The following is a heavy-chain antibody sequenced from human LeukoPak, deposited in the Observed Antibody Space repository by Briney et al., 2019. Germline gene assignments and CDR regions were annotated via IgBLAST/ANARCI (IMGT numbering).Heavy chain of an antibody. Sequence: ASVKVSCKASGHTFVSYGISWVRQAPGQGLEWMGWISGYNGKINYAQKFQGRVTMTTDKSTSTAYLELRSLTSEDTAVYYCARRFCSSVSCYDDDAFDVWGQGTLVTVSS. CDR2: ISGYNGKI. J-gene: IGHJ3*01. V-gene: IGHV1-18*01. D-gene: IGHD2-2*01. CDR1: GHTFVSYG. CDR3: ARRFCSSVSCYDDDAFDV.